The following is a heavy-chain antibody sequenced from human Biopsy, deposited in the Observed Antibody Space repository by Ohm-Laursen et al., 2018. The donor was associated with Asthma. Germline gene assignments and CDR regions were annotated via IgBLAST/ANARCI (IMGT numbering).Heavy chain of an antibody. CDR2: ISGSGGST. V-gene: IGHV3-23*01. D-gene: IGHD6-19*01. CDR3: AKFRVAVAAVFHY. J-gene: IGHJ4*02. CDR1: GFTFSSYA. Sequence: SLRLSCTASGFTFSSYAMSWCRQAPGKRLQWVSAISGSGGSTYYADSVKGRFTISRDNSKNTLFLQMNSLRAEDTAVYYCAKFRVAVAAVFHYWGQGTLVTVSS.